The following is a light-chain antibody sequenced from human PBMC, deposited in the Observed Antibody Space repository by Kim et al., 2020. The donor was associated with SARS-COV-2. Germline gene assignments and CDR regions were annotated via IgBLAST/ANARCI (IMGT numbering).Light chain of an antibody. CDR3: QQYNNWPGT. Sequence: SVSPGERATLSCRASRSVSSNLAWYQQKPGQAPRLLIYGASTRATGIPARFSGSGSGTEFTLTISSLQSEDFAVYYCQQYNNWPGTFGQGTKLEI. CDR2: GAS. J-gene: IGKJ2*01. CDR1: RSVSSN. V-gene: IGKV3-15*01.